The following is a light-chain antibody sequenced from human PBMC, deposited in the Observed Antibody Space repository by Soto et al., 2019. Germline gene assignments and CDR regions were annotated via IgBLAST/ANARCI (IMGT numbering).Light chain of an antibody. CDR1: QSVSSY. Sequence: EIVLTQSPATLSLSPGERATLSCRASQSVSSYLAWYQQKPGQAPRLLIYDASNRATGIPARFSGSGSGTDFPPTISGLEPEDFAVYYCQSRSNWLWTFGQGTKVEIK. CDR2: DAS. V-gene: IGKV3-11*01. J-gene: IGKJ1*01. CDR3: QSRSNWLWT.